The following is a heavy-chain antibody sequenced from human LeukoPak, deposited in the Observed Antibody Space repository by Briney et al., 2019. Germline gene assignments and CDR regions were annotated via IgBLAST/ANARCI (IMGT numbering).Heavy chain of an antibody. Sequence: PSETLSLTCTVSGGSISSGSYYWSWIRQPAGKGLEWIGRIYTSGSTNYNPSLKSRVTISVDTSKNQFSLKLSSVTAADTAVYYRARHSVGTMIVVVISNWFDPWGQGTLVTVSS. V-gene: IGHV4-61*02. CDR3: ARHSVGTMIVVVISNWFDP. CDR1: GGSISSGSYY. CDR2: IYTSGST. J-gene: IGHJ5*02. D-gene: IGHD3-22*01.